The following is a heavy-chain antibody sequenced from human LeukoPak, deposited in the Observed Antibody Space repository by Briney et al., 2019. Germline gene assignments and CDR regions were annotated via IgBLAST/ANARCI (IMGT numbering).Heavy chain of an antibody. Sequence: SETLSLTCTVSGGSISSRSYYWGWIRQSPGKGLEWIGEINHSGTAKYNPSLKSRVTISVDTPQNQFSLRLSSVTAADTAVYYCTRNNWFDPWGQGTLVTVSS. J-gene: IGHJ5*02. V-gene: IGHV4-39*07. CDR1: GGSISSRSYY. CDR2: INHSGTA. CDR3: TRNNWFDP.